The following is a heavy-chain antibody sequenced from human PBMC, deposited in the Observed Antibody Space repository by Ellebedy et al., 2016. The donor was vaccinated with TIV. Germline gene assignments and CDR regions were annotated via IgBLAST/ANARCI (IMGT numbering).Heavy chain of an antibody. V-gene: IGHV3-30*03. CDR2: ISYDGSNK. D-gene: IGHD5-24*01. CDR3: ARGASRWLQLRYYFDY. CDR1: GFTFSTYG. J-gene: IGHJ4*02. Sequence: GESLKISCAASGFTFSTYGMHWVRQAPGKGLEWVAVISYDGSNKYYADSVKGRFTISRDNSKNTLYLQMNSLRAEDTAVYYCARGASRWLQLRYYFDYWGQGTRVTVSS.